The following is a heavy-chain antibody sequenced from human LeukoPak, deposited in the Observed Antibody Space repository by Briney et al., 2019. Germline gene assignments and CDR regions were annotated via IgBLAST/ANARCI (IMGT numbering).Heavy chain of an antibody. CDR2: IYTSGTT. D-gene: IGHD3-10*01. J-gene: IGHJ4*02. CDR1: GGSISSYY. V-gene: IGHV4-4*07. Sequence: KPSETLSLTCTVSGGSISSYYWSWIRQPAGKGLEWIGRIYTSGTTHYNPSLKSRVTMSVDTSKNQFSLKLSSVTAADTAVYYCARSSYGSGRYGPQFDYWGQGTLVTVSS. CDR3: ARSSYGSGRYGPQFDY.